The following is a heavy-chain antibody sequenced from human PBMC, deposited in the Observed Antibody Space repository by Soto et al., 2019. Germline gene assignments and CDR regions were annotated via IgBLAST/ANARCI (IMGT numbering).Heavy chain of an antibody. CDR2: IYYSGST. D-gene: IGHD2-15*01. J-gene: IGHJ3*02. CDR3: AREGGVVVAANDAFDI. V-gene: IGHV4-31*03. Sequence: SETLSLTCTVSGGSISSGGYYWSWIRQHPGKGLEWIGYIYYSGSTYYNPSLKSRVTISVDTSKNQFSLKLSSVTAADTAVYYCAREGGVVVAANDAFDIWGQGTMVTVSS. CDR1: GGSISSGGYY.